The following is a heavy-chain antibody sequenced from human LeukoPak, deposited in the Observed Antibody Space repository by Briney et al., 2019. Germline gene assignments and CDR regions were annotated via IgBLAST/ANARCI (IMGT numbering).Heavy chain of an antibody. Sequence: SETLSLTCTVSGGSISSFYWSWIRQPPGRGLEWIGYIYYSGSTNYNPSLKSRVTISVDTSKNQFSLKLSSVTAADTAVYYCARGGQLWSFYYYYYMDVWGKGTTVTVSS. CDR1: GGSISSFY. D-gene: IGHD5-18*01. CDR3: ARGGQLWSFYYYYYMDV. CDR2: IYYSGST. V-gene: IGHV4-59*01. J-gene: IGHJ6*03.